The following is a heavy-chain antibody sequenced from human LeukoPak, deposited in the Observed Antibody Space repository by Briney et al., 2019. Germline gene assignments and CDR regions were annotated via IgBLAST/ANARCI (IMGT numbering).Heavy chain of an antibody. V-gene: IGHV4-59*01. J-gene: IGHJ4*02. CDR3: ARTDGSGSFLGYYFDY. Sequence: SETLSLTCTVSGGSISSYYWSWIRQPPGKGLEWIGYIYYSGSTNYNPSLKSRVTISVDTSKNQFSLKLSSVTAADTAVYYCARTDGSGSFLGYYFDYWGQGTLVIVSS. D-gene: IGHD3-10*01. CDR1: GGSISSYY. CDR2: IYYSGST.